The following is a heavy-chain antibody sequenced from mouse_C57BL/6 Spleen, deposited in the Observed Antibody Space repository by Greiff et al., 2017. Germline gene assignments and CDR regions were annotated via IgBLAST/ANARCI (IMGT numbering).Heavy chain of an antibody. CDR3: AREDPFCRCAY. J-gene: IGHJ3*01. CDR1: GYTFTDYY. V-gene: IGHV1-76*01. Sequence: VQLQQSGAELVRPGASVKLSCKASGYTFTDYYINWVKQRPGQGLEWIARIYPGSGNTYYNEKFKGKATLTAEKSSSTAYMQLSSLTSEDSAVYFCAREDPFCRCAYGGQGTLVTVSA. CDR2: IYPGSGNT.